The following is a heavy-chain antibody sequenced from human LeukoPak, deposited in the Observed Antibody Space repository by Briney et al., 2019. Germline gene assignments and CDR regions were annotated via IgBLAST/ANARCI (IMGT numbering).Heavy chain of an antibody. D-gene: IGHD3-22*01. CDR2: ISWNSGSI. Sequence: AGGSLRLSCAASGFTFDDYAMHWVRQAPGKGLEWVSGISWNSGSIGYADSVKGRFTISRDNAKNSLYLQMNSLRAEDTALYYCAKTYYYDSSGYYDYWGQGTLVTVSS. CDR3: AKTYYYDSSGYYDY. CDR1: GFTFDDYA. J-gene: IGHJ4*02. V-gene: IGHV3-9*01.